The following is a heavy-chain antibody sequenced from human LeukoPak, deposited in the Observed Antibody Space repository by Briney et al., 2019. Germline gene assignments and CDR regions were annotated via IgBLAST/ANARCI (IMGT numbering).Heavy chain of an antibody. J-gene: IGHJ4*02. CDR1: GGSMSSYY. D-gene: IGHD1-26*01. CDR3: ARWAVGATFDY. V-gene: IGHV4-34*01. Sequence: SETLSLTCSVSGGSMSSYYWNWIRQPPGKGLEWIGEINHSGSTNYNPSLKSRVTISVDTSKNQFSLKLSSVTAADTAVYYCARWAVGATFDYWGQGTLVTVSS. CDR2: INHSGST.